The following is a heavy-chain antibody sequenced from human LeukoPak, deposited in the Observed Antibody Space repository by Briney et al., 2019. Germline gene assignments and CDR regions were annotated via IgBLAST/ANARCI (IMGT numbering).Heavy chain of an antibody. CDR3: ARGRKYCSSTSCYYKWFDP. CDR2: INHSGST. V-gene: IGHV4-34*01. J-gene: IGHJ5*02. Sequence: PSETLSLTCAVYGGSFSGYYGSWIRQPPGKGLEWIGEINHSGSTNYNPSLKSRVTISVDTSKNQFSLKLSSVTAADTAVYYCARGRKYCSSTSCYYKWFDPWGQGTLVTVSS. CDR1: GGSFSGYY. D-gene: IGHD2-2*01.